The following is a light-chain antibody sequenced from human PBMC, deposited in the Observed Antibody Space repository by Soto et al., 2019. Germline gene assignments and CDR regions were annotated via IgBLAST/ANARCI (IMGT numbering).Light chain of an antibody. CDR3: QQYGSPPVLT. V-gene: IGKV3-20*01. CDR1: QSVSTSY. J-gene: IGKJ4*01. CDR2: GAS. Sequence: EIVLTQSPGTLSLSPGERATLSCRASQSVSTSYLAWYQQKPGQAPRLLIYGASSRATGIPDRFSGSGSGIDFTLTISRLESEDFAVYYCQQYGSPPVLTFGGGTKVEIK.